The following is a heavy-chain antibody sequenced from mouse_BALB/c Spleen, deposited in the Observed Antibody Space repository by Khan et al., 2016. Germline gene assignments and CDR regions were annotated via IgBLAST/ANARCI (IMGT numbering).Heavy chain of an antibody. CDR1: GYTCTTYW. J-gene: IGHJ2*01. CDR3: ARGNSYYDYDY. Sequence: QVQLQQSGAEMARPGASVKLSCKASGYTCTTYWMQWVKQRPGQGLKWIGALYPGDGDTRYTQKFKGKATLTADKSSSTAYMQLSSLASEDSAVYYCARGNSYYDYDYWGQGTTLTVSS. CDR2: LYPGDGDT. D-gene: IGHD2-4*01. V-gene: IGHV1-87*01.